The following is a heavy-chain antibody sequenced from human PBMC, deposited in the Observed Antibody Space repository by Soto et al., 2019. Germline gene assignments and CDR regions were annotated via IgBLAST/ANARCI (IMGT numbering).Heavy chain of an antibody. Sequence: GGSLRLSCVVSGFPFSTYEMNLVRQSPGKGLEWVSYITARGSITYYAASVKGRFTTSRDKAKDSVYLEIDSLRPEDTAMYYCARGRCSSSNCQLDYWGQGALVTVSS. V-gene: IGHV3-48*03. D-gene: IGHD4-4*01. J-gene: IGHJ4*02. CDR1: GFPFSTYE. CDR3: ARGRCSSSNCQLDY. CDR2: ITARGSIT.